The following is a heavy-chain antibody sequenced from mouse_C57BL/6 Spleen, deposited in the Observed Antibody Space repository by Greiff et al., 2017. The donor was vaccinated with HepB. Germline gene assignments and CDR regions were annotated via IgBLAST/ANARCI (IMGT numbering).Heavy chain of an antibody. CDR2: ISDGGSYT. V-gene: IGHV5-4*01. J-gene: IGHJ2*01. CDR1: GFTFSSYA. CDR3: ARVRADYYGSSQYYFDY. Sequence: EVQRVESGGGLVKPGGSLKLSCAASGFTFSSYAMSWVRQTPEKRLEWVATISDGGSYTYYPDNVKGRFTISRDNAKNNLYLQMSHLKSEDTAMYYCARVRADYYGSSQYYFDYWGQGTTLTVSS. D-gene: IGHD1-1*01.